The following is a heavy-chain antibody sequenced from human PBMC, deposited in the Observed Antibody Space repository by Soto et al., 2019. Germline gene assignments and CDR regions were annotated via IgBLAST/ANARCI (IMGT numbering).Heavy chain of an antibody. Sequence: ASVKVSCKASGYTFTSYYMHWVRQAPGQGLEGMGIINPSGGSTSYAQKVQGRVTMTRDTSTSTVYMELSSLRSEDTSVYYCARAQAIFGVVSHYYYYGMDVWGQGTTVTVSS. V-gene: IGHV1-46*01. D-gene: IGHD3-3*01. J-gene: IGHJ6*02. CDR2: INPSGGST. CDR3: ARAQAIFGVVSHYYYYGMDV. CDR1: GYTFTSYY.